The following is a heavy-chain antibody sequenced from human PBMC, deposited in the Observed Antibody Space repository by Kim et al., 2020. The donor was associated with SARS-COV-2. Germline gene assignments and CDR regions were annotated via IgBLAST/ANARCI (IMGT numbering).Heavy chain of an antibody. CDR2: ISYDGSNK. J-gene: IGHJ3*02. V-gene: IGHV3-30*04. CDR1: GFTFSSYA. D-gene: IGHD3-22*01. CDR3: ARERDYYDSSGYYGAFDI. Sequence: GGSLGLSCAASGFTFSSYAMHWVRQAPGKGLEWVAVISYDGSNKYYVDSVKGRFTISRDNSKNTLYLQMNSLRAEDTAVYYCARERDYYDSSGYYGAFDIWGQGTMVTVSS.